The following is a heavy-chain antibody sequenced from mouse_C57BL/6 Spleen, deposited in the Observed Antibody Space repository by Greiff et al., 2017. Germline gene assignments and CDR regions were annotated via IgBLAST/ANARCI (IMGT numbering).Heavy chain of an antibody. Sequence: EVKLVESGAELVRPGASVKLSCTASGFNIKDDYMHWVKQRPEQGLEWIGWIDPENGDTEYASKFQGKATITADTSSNTAYLQLSSLTSEDTAVYYCTAFTLDYWGQGTTLTVSS. J-gene: IGHJ2*01. CDR3: TAFTLDY. CDR2: IDPENGDT. V-gene: IGHV14-4*01. CDR1: GFNIKDDY.